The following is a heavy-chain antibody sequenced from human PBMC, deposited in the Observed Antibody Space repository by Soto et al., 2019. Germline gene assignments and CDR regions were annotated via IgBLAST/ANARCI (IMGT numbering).Heavy chain of an antibody. V-gene: IGHV3-7*03. CDR1: GFTFINYW. CDR3: ARTKANKWFDP. D-gene: IGHD1-26*01. Sequence: LRLSCAASGFTFINYWMSWVRQAPGKGLEWVANIKQDGGEKYYVDSVKGRFTISRDNAKNSLYLQMNSLRAGDTAVYYCARTKANKWFDPWGQGTLVTVSS. J-gene: IGHJ5*02. CDR2: IKQDGGEK.